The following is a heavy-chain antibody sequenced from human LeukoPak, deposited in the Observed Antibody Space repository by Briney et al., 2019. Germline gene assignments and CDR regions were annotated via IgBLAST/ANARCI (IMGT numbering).Heavy chain of an antibody. Sequence: GGSLRLSCAASGFTFSDYYMSWIRQAPGKGLEWVSYISSSGSTIYYADSVKGRFTISRDNAKNSLYLQMNSLRVEDTAVYYCARDHYYDFWSGYYEAYYYGMDVWGQGTTVTVSS. CDR1: GFTFSDYY. CDR2: ISSSGSTI. J-gene: IGHJ6*02. D-gene: IGHD3-3*01. CDR3: ARDHYYDFWSGYYEAYYYGMDV. V-gene: IGHV3-11*01.